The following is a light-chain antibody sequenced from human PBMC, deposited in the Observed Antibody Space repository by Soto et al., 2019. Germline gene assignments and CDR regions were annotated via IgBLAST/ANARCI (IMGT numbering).Light chain of an antibody. CDR2: GAS. CDR1: QSVTSSY. J-gene: IGKJ1*01. CDR3: QQFGSSPPWT. V-gene: IGKV3-20*01. Sequence: EIVLTQSPGTLSLSPGERATLSCRASQSVTSSYLAWYQHKRGQAPRLLIYGASNRATGIPDRFSGSGSWTDFTLTISRLEPEDFAVYYCQQFGSSPPWTFGQGTKVEIK.